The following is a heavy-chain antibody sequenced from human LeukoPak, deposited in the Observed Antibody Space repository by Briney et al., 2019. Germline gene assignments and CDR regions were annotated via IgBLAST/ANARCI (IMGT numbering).Heavy chain of an antibody. J-gene: IGHJ3*02. CDR3: ARPFHRAFDI. V-gene: IGHV3-23*01. CDR1: GFTFSSYA. Sequence: PGGSLRLSCAASGFTFSSYAMSWVRQAPGKGLEWVSLISGSGGNTYYADSVKGRFTISRDNAKNSLYLQMNSLRAEDTAVYYCARPFHRAFDIWGQGTMVTVSS. CDR2: ISGSGGNT.